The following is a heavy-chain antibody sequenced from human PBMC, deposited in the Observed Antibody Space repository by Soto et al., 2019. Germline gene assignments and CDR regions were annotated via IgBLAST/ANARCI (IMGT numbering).Heavy chain of an antibody. CDR3: AKDHYSAAAGLYYFDY. Sequence: GGSLRLSCAASGFTFSSYAMSWVRQAPGKGLEWVSAISGSGGSTYYADSVKGRFTISRDNSKNTLYLQMNSLRAEDTAVYYCAKDHYSAAAGLYYFDYWGQGTLVTVSS. CDR2: ISGSGGST. CDR1: GFTFSSYA. V-gene: IGHV3-23*01. D-gene: IGHD6-13*01. J-gene: IGHJ4*02.